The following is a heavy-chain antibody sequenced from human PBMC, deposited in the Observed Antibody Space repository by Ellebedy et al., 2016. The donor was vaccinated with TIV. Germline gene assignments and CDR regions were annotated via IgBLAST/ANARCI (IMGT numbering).Heavy chain of an antibody. CDR3: ARSYYYDSSGYQI. Sequence: GESLKISCAASGFTFSSYGMHWVRQAPGKGLEWVAVIWYDGSNKYYADSVKGRFTISRDNSKNTLYLQMNSLRAEDTAVYYCARSYYYDSSGYQIWGQGTMVTVSS. V-gene: IGHV3-33*08. J-gene: IGHJ3*02. CDR2: IWYDGSNK. CDR1: GFTFSSYG. D-gene: IGHD3-22*01.